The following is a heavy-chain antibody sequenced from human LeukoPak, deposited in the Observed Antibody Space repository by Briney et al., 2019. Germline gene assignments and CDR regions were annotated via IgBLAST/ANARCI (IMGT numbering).Heavy chain of an antibody. CDR1: GGSISSSSYY. CDR3: ARNPRSIAARRFDY. J-gene: IGHJ4*02. Sequence: SETLSLTCTVSGGSISSSSYYWGWIRQPPGKGLEWIGSIYYSGSTYYNPSLKSRVTISVDTSKNQFSLKLSSVTAADTAVYYCARNPRSIAARRFDYWGQGTLVTVSS. V-gene: IGHV4-39*07. D-gene: IGHD6-6*01. CDR2: IYYSGST.